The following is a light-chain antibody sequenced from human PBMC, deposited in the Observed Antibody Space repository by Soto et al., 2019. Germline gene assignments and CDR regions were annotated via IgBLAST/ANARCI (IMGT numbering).Light chain of an antibody. J-gene: IGLJ3*02. CDR1: SSNIGSNT. CDR2: NND. CDR3: AAWDDSLNGPV. Sequence: QSVLTQPPSASVTPGQRVTIYCSGSSSNIGSNTVNWYHHLPGTAPKILIYNNDQRPSGVPDRFSGSKSGTSASLAISGLQSEDEADYYCAAWDDSLNGPVFGGGTKVTVL. V-gene: IGLV1-44*01.